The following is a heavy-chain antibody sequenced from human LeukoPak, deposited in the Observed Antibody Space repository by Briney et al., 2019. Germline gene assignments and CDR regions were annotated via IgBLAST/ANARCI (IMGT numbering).Heavy chain of an antibody. CDR3: ARDRSWFGELSGGNWFDP. CDR1: GGSISSSSYY. D-gene: IGHD3-10*01. CDR2: IYYSGST. Sequence: SETLSLTCTVSGGSISSSSYYWGWIRQPPGKGLEWIGSIYYSGSTYYNPSLKSRVTISVDTSKNQFSLKLSSVTAADTAVYYCARDRSWFGELSGGNWFDPWGQGTLVTVSS. J-gene: IGHJ5*02. V-gene: IGHV4-39*07.